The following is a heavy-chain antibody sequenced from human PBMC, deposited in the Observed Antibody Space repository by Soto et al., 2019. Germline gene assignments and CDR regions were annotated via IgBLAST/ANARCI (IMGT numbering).Heavy chain of an antibody. J-gene: IGHJ4*02. V-gene: IGHV4-39*07. CDR1: GGSITTADHW. CDR3: ARKYSGYRFDY. Sequence: PSETLSLTCTLSGGSITTADHWWGWIRQPPGKGLEWIASIYHTGNTYYNPSLKSRLTVSMDTSKTQFSLKLSSVTAADTAVYYCARKYSGYRFDYWGQGALVTVSS. CDR2: IYHTGNT. D-gene: IGHD5-12*01.